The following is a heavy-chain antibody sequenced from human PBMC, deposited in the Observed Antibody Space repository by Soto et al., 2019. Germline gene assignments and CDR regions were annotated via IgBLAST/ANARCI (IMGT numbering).Heavy chain of an antibody. V-gene: IGHV4-59*01. Sequence: SETLSLTCTVSGGSISSYYWSWIRQPPGKGLEWIGYIYYSGSTNYNPSLKSRVTISVDTSKNQFSLKLSSVTAADTAVYHCAMGLSYSSSSIPFDYWGQGTLVTVSS. CDR3: AMGLSYSSSSIPFDY. CDR1: GGSISSYY. J-gene: IGHJ4*02. D-gene: IGHD6-6*01. CDR2: IYYSGST.